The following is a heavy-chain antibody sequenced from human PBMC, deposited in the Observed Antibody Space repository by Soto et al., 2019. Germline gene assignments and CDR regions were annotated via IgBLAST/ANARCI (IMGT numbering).Heavy chain of an antibody. Sequence: GASVKVSCEASGYAFASSGMSWLRQAHEQGLEWMGGIIPIFGTANYAQKFQGRVTITADESTSTAYMELSSLRSEDTAVYYCARDRPKVATTDYYYGMDVWGQGTTVTVYS. CDR1: GYAFASSG. V-gene: IGHV1-69*13. CDR3: ARDRPKVATTDYYYGMDV. D-gene: IGHD5-12*01. CDR2: IIPIFGTA. J-gene: IGHJ6*02.